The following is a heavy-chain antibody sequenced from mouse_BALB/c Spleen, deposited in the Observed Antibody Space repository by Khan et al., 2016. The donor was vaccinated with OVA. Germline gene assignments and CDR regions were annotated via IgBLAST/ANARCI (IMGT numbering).Heavy chain of an antibody. CDR3: AGMRHWYFDV. V-gene: IGHV9-2-1*01. Sequence: QIQLVQSGPELRKPGETVKISCKASGYTFTDYSIHWVKQAPGKGLKWMGWINTETGEPTYADDFKGRFAFSLETSASTAYLQINNLKNEDTTTYFGAGMRHWYFDVWGAGTTVTVSS. CDR1: GYTFTDYS. J-gene: IGHJ1*01. CDR2: INTETGEP.